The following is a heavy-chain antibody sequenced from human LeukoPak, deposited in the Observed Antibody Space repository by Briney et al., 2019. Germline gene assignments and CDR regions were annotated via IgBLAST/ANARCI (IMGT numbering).Heavy chain of an antibody. Sequence: SETLSLTCTVSGGSITNGGYYWSWLRQPAGTGLEWIGRIYTTGNTNYNPSLKSRVTISLDTSKNQFSLKLSSVSAEDTALYYCARERLGGSYYRPVDYWGQGILVTVSS. J-gene: IGHJ4*02. CDR2: IYTTGNT. CDR3: ARERLGGSYYRPVDY. V-gene: IGHV4-61*02. D-gene: IGHD1-26*01. CDR1: GGSITNGGYY.